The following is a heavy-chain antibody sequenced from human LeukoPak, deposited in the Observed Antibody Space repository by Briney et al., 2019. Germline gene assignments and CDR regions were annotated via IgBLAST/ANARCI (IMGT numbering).Heavy chain of an antibody. CDR1: GFTFSSYG. CDR2: ISDGGSNK. J-gene: IGHJ6*02. Sequence: GRSLRLSCAASGFTFSSYGMHWVRQAPGKGLEWVSVISDGGSNKYYADSVKGRFTISRDNSKNPLYLQMNSLRAEDTAVYYCAKDLLPPKQRYGTDVWGQGTTVTVSS. D-gene: IGHD1/OR15-1a*01. CDR3: AKDLLPPKQRYGTDV. V-gene: IGHV3-30*18.